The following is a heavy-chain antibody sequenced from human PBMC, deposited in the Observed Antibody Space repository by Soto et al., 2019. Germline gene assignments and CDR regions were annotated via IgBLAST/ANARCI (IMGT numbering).Heavy chain of an antibody. D-gene: IGHD2-15*01. V-gene: IGHV4-30-4*01. Sequence: SATQSITCTVSGGSISSGDYYWSWIRQPPGKGLEWIGYIYYICSTYYNPSLKSRVTISVDTSKNQFSLKLSSVTAADTAVYYCARDLSGRKDYWGQGTLVTVSS. CDR1: GGSISSGDYY. J-gene: IGHJ4*02. CDR2: IYYICST. CDR3: ARDLSGRKDY.